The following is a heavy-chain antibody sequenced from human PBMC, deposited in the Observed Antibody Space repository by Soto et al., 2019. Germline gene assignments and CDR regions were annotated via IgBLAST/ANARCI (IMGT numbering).Heavy chain of an antibody. Sequence: EVQLVESGGGIVQPGGSLRLSCAASGFTFSSYWMHWVRQAPGKGLVWVSRINSDGSRTSYADSAKGRFTISRDNAKNTVYLQMNGLRGEDTAVYYCARGDGDYYDGNGYLGRHWGQGTLVTVSS. CDR3: ARGDGDYYDGNGYLGRH. CDR2: INSDGSRT. V-gene: IGHV3-74*01. J-gene: IGHJ4*02. D-gene: IGHD3-22*01. CDR1: GFTFSSYW.